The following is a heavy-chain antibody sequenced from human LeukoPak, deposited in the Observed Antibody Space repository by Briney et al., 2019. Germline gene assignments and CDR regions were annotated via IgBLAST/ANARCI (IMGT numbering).Heavy chain of an antibody. Sequence: PSETLSLTCTVSGVSISSSSDYWGWIRQPPGKGLGWIGYIYYRGSTNYNPSLKSRVTISVDTSKNQFSLKLSSVTAADTAVYYCARGLRYCSGGSCYLFDYWGQGTLVTVSS. J-gene: IGHJ4*02. V-gene: IGHV4-61*05. D-gene: IGHD2-15*01. CDR3: ARGLRYCSGGSCYLFDY. CDR1: GVSISSSSDY. CDR2: IYYRGST.